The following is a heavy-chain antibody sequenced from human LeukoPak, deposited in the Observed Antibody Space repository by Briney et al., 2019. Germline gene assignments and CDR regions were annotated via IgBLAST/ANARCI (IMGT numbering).Heavy chain of an antibody. V-gene: IGHV1-3*01. Sequence: ASVKVSCKASGYTFASYAMHWVRQAPGQRLEWMGWINAGNGNTKYSQKFQGRVTITRDTSASTAYMELSSLRSEDTAVYYCARDPVGATLFDYWGQGTLVTVSS. D-gene: IGHD1-26*01. CDR1: GYTFASYA. CDR3: ARDPVGATLFDY. J-gene: IGHJ4*02. CDR2: INAGNGNT.